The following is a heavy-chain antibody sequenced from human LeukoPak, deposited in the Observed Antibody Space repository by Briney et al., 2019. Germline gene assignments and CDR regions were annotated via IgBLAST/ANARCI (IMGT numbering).Heavy chain of an antibody. J-gene: IGHJ4*02. CDR1: GYTFTSYD. V-gene: IGHV1-8*01. CDR2: MNPNSGNT. D-gene: IGHD4-17*01. CDR3: ARGRTTVTEDY. Sequence: ASVKVSCTASGYTFTSYDINWLRQATGPRLEWMGWMNPNSGNTGSAQRFQGRVTMTRNTSISTAYMELSSLRSEDTAVYYCARGRTTVTEDYWGQGTLVTVSP.